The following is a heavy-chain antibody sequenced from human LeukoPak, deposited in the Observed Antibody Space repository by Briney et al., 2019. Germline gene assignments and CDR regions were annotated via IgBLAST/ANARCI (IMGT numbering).Heavy chain of an antibody. CDR3: ARHGSGRDYFDPLDN. CDR1: GFSFSDHA. V-gene: IGHV3-33*02. D-gene: IGHD1-26*01. J-gene: IGHJ4*02. CDR2: IWADGSDK. Sequence: GSLRLSCAASGFSFSDHAMHWVRQAPGKGLEGVAAIWADGSDKYYLDSVKGRFTVSRDNPTSTLILRLDRLRVDDTAIYYCARHGSGRDYFDPLDNWGQGTLVTVSS.